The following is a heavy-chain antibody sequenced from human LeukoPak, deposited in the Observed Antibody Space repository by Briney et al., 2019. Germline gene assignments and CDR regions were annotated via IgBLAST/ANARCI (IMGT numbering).Heavy chain of an antibody. V-gene: IGHV4-39*01. CDR3: ATSILRFLEWLPFDY. Sequence: PSETLSLTCTVSGGSISSSSYYWGWIRQPPGKGLEWIGSIYYSGSTYYNPSLKSRVTISVDTSKNQFSLKLSSVTAADTAVYYCATSILRFLEWLPFDYWGQGTLVTVSS. CDR2: IYYSGST. CDR1: GGSISSSSYY. D-gene: IGHD3-3*01. J-gene: IGHJ4*02.